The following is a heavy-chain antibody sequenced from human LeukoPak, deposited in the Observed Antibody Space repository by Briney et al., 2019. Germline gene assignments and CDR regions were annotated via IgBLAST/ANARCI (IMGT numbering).Heavy chain of an antibody. Sequence: SVKVSCKASGGTFSSYAISWVRQAPGQGLEWMGGIIPIFGTANYAQKFQGRVTITADESTSTAYMELSSLRSEDTAVYYCAKDTMVRGVNHFDYWGQGTLVTVSS. CDR2: IIPIFGTA. D-gene: IGHD3-10*01. V-gene: IGHV1-69*01. CDR1: GGTFSSYA. CDR3: AKDTMVRGVNHFDY. J-gene: IGHJ4*02.